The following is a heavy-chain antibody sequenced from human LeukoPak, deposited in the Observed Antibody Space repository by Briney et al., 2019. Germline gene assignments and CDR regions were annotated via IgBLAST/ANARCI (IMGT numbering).Heavy chain of an antibody. CDR3: ATTPHYEGGGFDI. D-gene: IGHD3-16*01. Sequence: SETLSLTCTVSADSISTSNYYWGWIRQPPGKGLEWIGSVYYTGRTYDNPSLKSRVTISVDTSKNQFSLKLNSVTAADTVVYYCATTPHYEGGGFDIWGQGTMVTVSS. V-gene: IGHV4-39*01. CDR1: ADSISTSNYY. CDR2: VYYTGRT. J-gene: IGHJ3*02.